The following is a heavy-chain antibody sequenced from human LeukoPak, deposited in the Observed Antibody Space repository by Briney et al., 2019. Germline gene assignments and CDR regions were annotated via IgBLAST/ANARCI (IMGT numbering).Heavy chain of an antibody. CDR3: ATHYDLLPGYYSPFEY. J-gene: IGHJ4*02. Sequence: GGSLRLSCAASGFTFSSYAMSWVRQAPGKGLEWVSAISCSGGSTYYADSVKGRFTISRDNSKNTLYLQMNSLRAEDTAVYYCATHYDLLPGYYSPFEYWGQGTLVTVPS. V-gene: IGHV3-23*01. D-gene: IGHD3-9*01. CDR2: ISCSGGST. CDR1: GFTFSSYA.